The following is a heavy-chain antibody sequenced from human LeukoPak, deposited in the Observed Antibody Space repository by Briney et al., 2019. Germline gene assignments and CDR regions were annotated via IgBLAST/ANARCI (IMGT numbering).Heavy chain of an antibody. D-gene: IGHD6-13*01. Sequence: GGSLRLSCAASGFTFSSYAMHWVGQAPGKGLEWVAVISYDGSNKYYADSVKGRFTISRDNSKNTLYLQMNSLRAEDTAVYYCASQPRIAAAGPVDYWGQGTLVTVSS. CDR1: GFTFSSYA. J-gene: IGHJ4*02. V-gene: IGHV3-30*04. CDR3: ASQPRIAAAGPVDY. CDR2: ISYDGSNK.